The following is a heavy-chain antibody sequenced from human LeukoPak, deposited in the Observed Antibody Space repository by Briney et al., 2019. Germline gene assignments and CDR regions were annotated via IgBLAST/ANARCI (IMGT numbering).Heavy chain of an antibody. J-gene: IGHJ4*02. CDR2: INSEGSST. V-gene: IGHV3-74*01. CDR1: GFTLSRYG. D-gene: IGHD3-22*01. Sequence: GGSLRLSCAASGFTLSRYGMNWVRQAPGKGLVWVSRINSEGSSTTYADSVKGRFTISRDNAKNTLIQQMNSLRAEDTAVYYCARDYYSRFDYWGQGTLVTVSS. CDR3: ARDYYSRFDY.